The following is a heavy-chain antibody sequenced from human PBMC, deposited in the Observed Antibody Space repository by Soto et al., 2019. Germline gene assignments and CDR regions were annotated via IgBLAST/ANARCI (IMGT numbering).Heavy chain of an antibody. D-gene: IGHD2-21*02. Sequence: PGGSLRLSCAASGFTFSSYAMSWVRQAPGKGLEWVSAISGSGGSTYYADSVKGRFTISRDNSKNTLYLQMNSLRAEDTAVYYCAKEIPIVVATATAFDIWGQGTMVTVSS. J-gene: IGHJ3*02. CDR2: ISGSGGST. CDR1: GFTFSSYA. V-gene: IGHV3-23*01. CDR3: AKEIPIVVATATAFDI.